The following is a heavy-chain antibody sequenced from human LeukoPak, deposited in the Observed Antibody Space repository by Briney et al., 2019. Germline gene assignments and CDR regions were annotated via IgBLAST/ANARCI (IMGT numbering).Heavy chain of an antibody. CDR1: GGSFSGYY. CDR2: INHSGST. D-gene: IGHD3-22*01. Sequence: SETLSLTCAVYGGSFSGYYWSWIRQPPGKGLEWIGEINHSGSTNYNPSLKSRVTISVDTSKNHFSLRLSSVTAADTAVFYCARETFYYDSTGSIRGGYFDYWGQGTLVTVSS. CDR3: ARETFYYDSTGSIRGGYFDY. V-gene: IGHV4-34*01. J-gene: IGHJ4*02.